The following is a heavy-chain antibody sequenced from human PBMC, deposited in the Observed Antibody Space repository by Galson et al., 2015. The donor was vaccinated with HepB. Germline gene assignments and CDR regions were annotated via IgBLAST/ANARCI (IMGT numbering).Heavy chain of an antibody. CDR3: VRGGDSPDGMDL. CDR2: IRTQRYNYAT. J-gene: IGHJ6*02. Sequence: FLRLACAGSGFCLGGSAMHWVRQASGEGVEWVGRIRTQRYNYATIYGASVIGRFPLSRDDSKNATYLQMNRLKTEDTAVYYRVRGGDSPDGMDLWGQGTTVTVSS. V-gene: IGHV3-73*01. D-gene: IGHD2-21*02. CDR1: GFCLGGSA.